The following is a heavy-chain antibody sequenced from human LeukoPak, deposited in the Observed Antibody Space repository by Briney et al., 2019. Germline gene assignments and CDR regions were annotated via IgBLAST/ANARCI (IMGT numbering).Heavy chain of an antibody. CDR1: GGTFSSYA. D-gene: IGHD6-19*01. V-gene: IGHV1-18*01. J-gene: IGHJ4*02. Sequence: ASVKVSCKASGGTFSSYAISWVRQAPGQGLEWMGWISAYNGNTNYAQKLQGRVTMTTDTSTSTAYMELRSLRSDDTAVYYCARAPVGSGWYDYWGQGTLVTVSS. CDR2: ISAYNGNT. CDR3: ARAPVGSGWYDY.